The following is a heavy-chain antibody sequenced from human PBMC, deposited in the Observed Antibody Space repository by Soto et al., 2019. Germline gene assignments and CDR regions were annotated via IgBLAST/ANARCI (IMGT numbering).Heavy chain of an antibody. J-gene: IGHJ4*02. CDR1: GFTFSIYA. CDR2: ISGSGGSK. Sequence: PGGSLRLSFAASGFTFSIYAMSWVLQAPGKXLXXVSAISGSGGSKYYADSVKGRFTIYRDNSKNTLYLQMNSLRAEETAVYYCANIATTTPPNFGVVIPTPDYWGQGTLVTVSS. D-gene: IGHD3-3*01. CDR3: ANIATTTPPNFGVVIPTPDY. V-gene: IGHV3-23*01.